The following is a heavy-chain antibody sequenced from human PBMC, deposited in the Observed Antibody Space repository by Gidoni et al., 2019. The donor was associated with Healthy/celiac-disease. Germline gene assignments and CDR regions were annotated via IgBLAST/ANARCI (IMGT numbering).Heavy chain of an antibody. CDR1: GGSFSGYY. J-gene: IGHJ5*02. D-gene: IGHD3-10*01. CDR2: INHSGST. CDR3: ARWARITMVRGVIASGRRNWFDP. V-gene: IGHV4-34*01. Sequence: QVQLQQWGAGLLKPSETLSLTCADYGGSFSGYYWSWIRQPPGKGLEWIGEINHSGSTNYNPSLKSRVTISVDTSKNQFSLKLSSVTAADTAVYYCARWARITMVRGVIASGRRNWFDPWGQGTLVTVSS.